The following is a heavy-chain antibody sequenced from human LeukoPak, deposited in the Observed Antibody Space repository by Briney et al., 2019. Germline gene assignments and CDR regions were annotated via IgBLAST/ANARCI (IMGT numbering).Heavy chain of an antibody. V-gene: IGHV3-23*01. Sequence: GGSLRLSCVDSGFTFSSYALAWVRQAPGKGLEWVAAVTGRGVGTHYAESVKGRFTISRDNSRNTMYLQMNSLRAEDTAIYFCELDPNGDYVGALGYWGRGTLVTVSS. CDR3: ELDPNGDYVGALGY. CDR1: GFTFSSYA. D-gene: IGHD2-8*01. J-gene: IGHJ4*01. CDR2: VTGRGVGT.